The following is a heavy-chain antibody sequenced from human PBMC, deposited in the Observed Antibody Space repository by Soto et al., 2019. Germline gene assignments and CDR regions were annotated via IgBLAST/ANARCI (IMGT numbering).Heavy chain of an antibody. CDR1: GYSFTSYW. Sequence: PGESLKISCKGSGYSFTSYWIGWVRQMPGKGLEWMGIIYPGDSDTRYSPSFQGQVTISADKSISTAYLQWSSLKASDTAMYYCARFMIVSADAFDIWGQGTMVTVSS. CDR3: ARFMIVSADAFDI. CDR2: IYPGDSDT. D-gene: IGHD3-22*01. V-gene: IGHV5-51*01. J-gene: IGHJ3*02.